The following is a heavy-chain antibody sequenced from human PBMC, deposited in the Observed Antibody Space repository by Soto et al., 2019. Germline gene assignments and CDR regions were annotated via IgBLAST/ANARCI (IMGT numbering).Heavy chain of an antibody. CDR3: ARLIWIEATSFYFDF. J-gene: IGHJ4*02. CDR2: IKQDGSDN. V-gene: IGHV3-7*01. CDR1: EFAFSRYW. D-gene: IGHD1-26*01. Sequence: EVQLVESGGGLVQPGGSLRLSCAASEFAFSRYWMSWLRQAPGKGLEWVASIKQDGSDNHYVESVKGRFTISRDNAKNSLSLEMNILRGEDTAVYYCARLIWIEATSFYFDFWGQGTLVTVSS.